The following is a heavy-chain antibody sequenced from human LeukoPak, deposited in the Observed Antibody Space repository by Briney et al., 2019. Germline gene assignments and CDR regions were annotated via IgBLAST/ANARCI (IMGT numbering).Heavy chain of an antibody. J-gene: IGHJ1*01. CDR2: LYSDGNT. CDR1: GFVFSTYA. CDR3: ARGVEPLAANTLAY. Sequence: PGGSLRLSCAASGFVFSTYAMGWVRQAPGKGLEWVSVLYSDGNTKYADSVQGRFTISRDNSKNTLYLEMNSLSPDDTAVYYCARGVEPLAANTLAYWGQGTLVTVSS. V-gene: IGHV3-23*03. D-gene: IGHD1-14*01.